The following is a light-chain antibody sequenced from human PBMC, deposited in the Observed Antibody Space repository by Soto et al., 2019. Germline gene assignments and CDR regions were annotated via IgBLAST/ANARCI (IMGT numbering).Light chain of an antibody. V-gene: IGKV3D-15*01. CDR2: GAS. CDR1: QNVRNN. Sequence: EIVMTQSPATLSVSPGERATLSCRASQNVRNNVAWYQQKPGQAPRLLIYGASTRATGIPARFSGSGSGTEFTLTIGSLQSEDFALYYCQQYHDWPPLTFGGGTKVDIK. CDR3: QQYHDWPPLT. J-gene: IGKJ4*01.